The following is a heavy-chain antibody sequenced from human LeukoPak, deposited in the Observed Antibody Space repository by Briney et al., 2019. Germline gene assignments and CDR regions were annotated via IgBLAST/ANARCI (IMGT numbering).Heavy chain of an antibody. CDR1: GFTFDDYA. V-gene: IGHV3-9*01. D-gene: IGHD6-13*01. J-gene: IGHJ4*02. Sequence: PGGSLILSCAASGFTFDDYAMHWVRPAPGKGLEWVSVISWNSGSIGYADSVKGRFTISRDNAKNSLYLQMNSLRAEDTALYYCAKVGRIAADWGQGTLVTVSS. CDR3: AKVGRIAAD. CDR2: ISWNSGSI.